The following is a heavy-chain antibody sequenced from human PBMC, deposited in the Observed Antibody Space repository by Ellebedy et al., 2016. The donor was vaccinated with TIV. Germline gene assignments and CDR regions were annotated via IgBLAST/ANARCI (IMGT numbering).Heavy chain of an antibody. V-gene: IGHV3-30*03. CDR1: GFTFSSYG. Sequence: GESLKISCAASGFTFSSYGMHWVRQAPGKGLEWVAVISYDGSIKYYADSVKGRFTISRDNSKNTLYLQMNSLRAEDTAVYYCARPRTGFWSSPFDYWGQGTLVTVSS. CDR2: ISYDGSIK. D-gene: IGHD3-3*01. CDR3: ARPRTGFWSSPFDY. J-gene: IGHJ4*02.